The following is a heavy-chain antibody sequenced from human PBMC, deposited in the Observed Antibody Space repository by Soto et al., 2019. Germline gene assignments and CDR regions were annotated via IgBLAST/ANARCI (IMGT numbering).Heavy chain of an antibody. J-gene: IGHJ6*02. CDR1: GGSISSSSYY. CDR2: IYYSGST. V-gene: IGHV4-39*01. Sequence: LSLTCTVSGGSISSSSYYWGWIRQPPGKGLEWIGSIYYSGSTYYNPSLKSRVTISVDTSKNQFSLKLSSVTAADTAVYYCARHIYCSSTSCYMGYYYGMDVWGQGTTVTVSS. D-gene: IGHD2-2*02. CDR3: ARHIYCSSTSCYMGYYYGMDV.